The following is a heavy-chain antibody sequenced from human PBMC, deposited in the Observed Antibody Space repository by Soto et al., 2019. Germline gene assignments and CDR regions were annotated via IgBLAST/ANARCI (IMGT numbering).Heavy chain of an antibody. V-gene: IGHV3-74*01. CDR1: GFTLSNYW. D-gene: IGHD1-26*01. J-gene: IGHJ4*02. Sequence: PVGSLRLSCAASGFTLSNYWMHWVRQAPGKGLVWVSRIDSDGSTTNYADSVKGRFTISRDNAKNTLYLQMNSLRAEDTAVYYCANFYSGSYSTYWGQGTLVTVSS. CDR3: ANFYSGSYSTY. CDR2: IDSDGSTT.